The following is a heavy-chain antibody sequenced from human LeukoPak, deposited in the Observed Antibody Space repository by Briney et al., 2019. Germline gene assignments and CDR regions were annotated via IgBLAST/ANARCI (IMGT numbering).Heavy chain of an antibody. J-gene: IGHJ5*02. CDR1: GATLNIGHA. CDR3: APCGHAYDWFGP. CDR2: TIPFLEAV. Sequence: SVKVSCKAFGATLNIGHAFIWARQAPAQGLQWMGRTIPFLEAVTYAQNFQGRVSFTADKTTSTLYMQLNSLRPDDTAIYYCAPCGHAYDWFGPWGQGTLVAVSS. V-gene: IGHV1-69*04. D-gene: IGHD5-12*01.